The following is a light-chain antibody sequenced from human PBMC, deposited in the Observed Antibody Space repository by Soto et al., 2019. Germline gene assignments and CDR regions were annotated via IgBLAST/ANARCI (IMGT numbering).Light chain of an antibody. CDR2: DVS. CDR3: SSYTSSSTPYA. CDR1: SRDVGGYNY. Sequence: QSVMTQPASVSGSPGQSITISCTGTSRDVGGYNYVSWYQQHPGKAPKLMIYDVSNRPSGVSNRFSGSKSGNTASLTISGLQAEDEADYYCSSYTSSSTPYAFGTGTKVTVL. V-gene: IGLV2-14*01. J-gene: IGLJ1*01.